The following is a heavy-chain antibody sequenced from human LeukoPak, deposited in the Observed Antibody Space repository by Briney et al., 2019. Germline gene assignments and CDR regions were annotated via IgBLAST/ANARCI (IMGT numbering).Heavy chain of an antibody. CDR3: ARDREGYDGKPSALKEYYFDY. CDR2: INPSGGST. Sequence: ASVKVSCRASGYTFTSYYMHWVRQAPGQGLEWMGIINPSGGSTSYAQKFQGRVTMTRDTSTSTVYMELSSLRSEDTAVYYCARDREGYDGKPSALKEYYFDYWGQGTLVTVSS. V-gene: IGHV1-46*01. CDR1: GYTFTSYY. D-gene: IGHD3-22*01. J-gene: IGHJ4*02.